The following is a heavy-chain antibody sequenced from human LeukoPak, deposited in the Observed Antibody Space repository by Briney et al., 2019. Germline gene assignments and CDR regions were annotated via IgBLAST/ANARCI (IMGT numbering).Heavy chain of an antibody. CDR3: ARDGASYYYDSSGYYPTIY. J-gene: IGHJ4*02. CDR1: GFTFSSYW. CDR2: IKQDGGEK. Sequence: GGSLRLSCAASGFTFSSYWMSWVRQAPGKGLEWVANIKQDGGEKYYVDSVKGRFTISRDNAKNSLYLQMNSLRAEDTAVYYCARDGASYYYDSSGYYPTIYWGQGTLVTVSS. V-gene: IGHV3-7*01. D-gene: IGHD3-22*01.